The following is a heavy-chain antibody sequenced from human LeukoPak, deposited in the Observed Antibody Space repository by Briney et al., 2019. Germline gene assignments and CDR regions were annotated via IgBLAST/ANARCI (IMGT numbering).Heavy chain of an antibody. V-gene: IGHV3-7*01. CDR3: VRDEVAGPLKY. Sequence: GGSLRLSCAASGFTFSNAWMTWVRQAPGKGLEWVANIKEDGSKENYVDSVKGRFTISRDNAKNSQYLQMNSLRVEDTAVYYCVRDEVAGPLKYWGQGTLVTVSS. CDR2: IKEDGSKE. D-gene: IGHD5-12*01. CDR1: GFTFSNAW. J-gene: IGHJ4*02.